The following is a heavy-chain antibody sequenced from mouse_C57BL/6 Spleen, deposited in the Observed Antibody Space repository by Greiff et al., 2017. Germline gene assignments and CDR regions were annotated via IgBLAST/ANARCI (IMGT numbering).Heavy chain of an antibody. CDR2: IDPSDSHT. D-gene: IGHD3-2*02. CDR3: ARRAHSSGYWFAY. J-gene: IGHJ3*01. CDR1: GYTFTRYW. Sequence: QVQLQQPGAELVMPGASVKLSCKASGYTFTRYWMHWVKQRPGQGLEWIGEIDPSDSHTNYNQKFKGKSTMTVDKSSSTAYMQLSSLTSADYAVYYCARRAHSSGYWFAYWGQGTLVTVSA. V-gene: IGHV1-69*01.